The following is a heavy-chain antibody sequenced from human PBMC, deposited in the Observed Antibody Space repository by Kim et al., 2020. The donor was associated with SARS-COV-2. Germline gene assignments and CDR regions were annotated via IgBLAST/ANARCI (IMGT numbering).Heavy chain of an antibody. Sequence: GGSLRLSCAASGFTFSSYAMHWVRQAPGKGLEWVAVISYDGSNKYYADSVKGRFTISRDNSKNTLYLQMNSLRAEDTAVYYCARVEYSSGPYFDYWGQGT. CDR2: ISYDGSNK. CDR3: ARVEYSSGPYFDY. V-gene: IGHV3-30-3*01. D-gene: IGHD6-19*01. CDR1: GFTFSSYA. J-gene: IGHJ4*02.